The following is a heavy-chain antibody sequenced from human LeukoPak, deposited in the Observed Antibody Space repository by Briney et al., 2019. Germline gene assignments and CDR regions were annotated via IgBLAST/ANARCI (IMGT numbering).Heavy chain of an antibody. V-gene: IGHV1-18*01. CDR3: ARDSASRGYNACYDY. D-gene: IGHD5-24*01. J-gene: IGHJ4*02. CDR1: GYTFTSYG. Sequence: GASVKVSCKASGYTFTSYGISWVRQAPGQGLEWMGWISAYNGNTNYAQKLQGRVTMTTDTSTSTAYMELRSLRSDDTAVYYCARDSASRGYNACYDYWGQGTLVTVSS. CDR2: ISAYNGNT.